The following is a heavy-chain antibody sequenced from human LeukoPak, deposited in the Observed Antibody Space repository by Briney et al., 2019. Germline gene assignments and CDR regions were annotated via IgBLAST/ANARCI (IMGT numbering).Heavy chain of an antibody. CDR1: GFTFSSYA. CDR3: AKAASKRTDYGDYAFYYYMDV. D-gene: IGHD4-17*01. CDR2: ISGSGGST. Sequence: PGGSLRLSCAASGFTFSSYAMSWVRQAPGKGLEWVSAISGSGGSTYYADSVKGRFTISRDNSKNTLYLQMNSLRAEDTAVYYCAKAASKRTDYGDYAFYYYMDVWGKGTTVTISS. V-gene: IGHV3-23*01. J-gene: IGHJ6*03.